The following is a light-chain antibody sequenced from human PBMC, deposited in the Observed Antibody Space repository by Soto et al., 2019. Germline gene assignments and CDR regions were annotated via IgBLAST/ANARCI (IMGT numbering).Light chain of an antibody. CDR2: GAS. CDR1: QSVSSSY. V-gene: IGKV3-20*01. Sequence: EIVLTQSPGTLSLSPGERATLSCRASQSVSSSYLAWYQQKPGQAPRLLIYGASSRATVIPDRFSGRESGTDFTLTISRLEPEDFAVYYCQEYGSSPSFTFGGGTKVEIK. J-gene: IGKJ4*01. CDR3: QEYGSSPSFT.